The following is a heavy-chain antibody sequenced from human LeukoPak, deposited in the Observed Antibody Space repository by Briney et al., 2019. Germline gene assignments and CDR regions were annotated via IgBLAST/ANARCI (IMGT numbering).Heavy chain of an antibody. CDR3: AKSSTSRYNPRSGAFDI. D-gene: IGHD2-2*01. CDR2: IKSKTDGGTT. Sequence: GGSLRLSCAASGFTFSNAWMSWVRQAPGKGLEWVGRIKSKTDGGTTDYAAPVKGRFTISRDDSKNTLYLQMNSLRAEDTAVYYCAKSSTSRYNPRSGAFDIWGQGTMVTVSS. J-gene: IGHJ3*02. CDR1: GFTFSNAW. V-gene: IGHV3-15*01.